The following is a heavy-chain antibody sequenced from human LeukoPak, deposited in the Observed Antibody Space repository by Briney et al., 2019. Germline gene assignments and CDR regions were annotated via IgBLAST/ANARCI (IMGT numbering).Heavy chain of an antibody. Sequence: GESLKISCQGSGYSFTSYWIAWVRQMPGKGLEWMGIIYPGDSDTRYSPSFRGQVTMSADKSISTAYLEWSSLRASDTAIYYCARHFTPRTRGPLGYWGQGTLVTVSS. V-gene: IGHV5-51*01. CDR3: ARHFTPRTRGPLGY. CDR2: IYPGDSDT. CDR1: GYSFTSYW. J-gene: IGHJ4*02. D-gene: IGHD2-8*02.